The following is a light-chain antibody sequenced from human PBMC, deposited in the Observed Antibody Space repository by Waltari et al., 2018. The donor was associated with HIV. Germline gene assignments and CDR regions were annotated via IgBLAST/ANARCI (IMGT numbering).Light chain of an antibody. CDR2: AAS. Sequence: DIQLTQSPSFLSASVGDRVTITCRASQGISSYLAWYQQKPGKAPKLLIYAASTLQRGVPSRFSGSGSGTEFTLTISSLQPEDFATYYCLTEFTFGPGTKVDIK. V-gene: IGKV1-9*01. CDR1: QGISSY. CDR3: LTEFT. J-gene: IGKJ3*01.